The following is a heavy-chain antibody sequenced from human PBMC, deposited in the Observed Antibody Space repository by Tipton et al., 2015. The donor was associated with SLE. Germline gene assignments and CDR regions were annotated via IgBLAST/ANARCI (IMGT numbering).Heavy chain of an antibody. D-gene: IGHD3-10*01. Sequence: SLRLSCTASGFTFSSYWMTWVRQAPGKGLEWVANIKQDGSEKYYVDSVKGRFTISRDNARNSLDLQMNSLRAEDTALYYCARANSGDLLHTYYFDYWGQGTLVTVSS. J-gene: IGHJ4*02. V-gene: IGHV3-7*03. CDR1: GFTFSSYW. CDR3: ARANSGDLLHTYYFDY. CDR2: IKQDGSEK.